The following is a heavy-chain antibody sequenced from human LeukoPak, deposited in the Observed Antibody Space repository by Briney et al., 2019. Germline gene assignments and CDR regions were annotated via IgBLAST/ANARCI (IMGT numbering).Heavy chain of an antibody. Sequence: SETLSLTCTVSGGSISSYYWSWIRQPPGKGLEWIGYIYYSGSTNYNPSLKSRVTISVDTSKNQFSLKLSSVTAADTAVYYCARGLTAQGFDYWGQGTLVTVSS. V-gene: IGHV4-59*01. CDR2: IYYSGST. CDR3: ARGLTAQGFDY. CDR1: GGSISSYY. J-gene: IGHJ4*02.